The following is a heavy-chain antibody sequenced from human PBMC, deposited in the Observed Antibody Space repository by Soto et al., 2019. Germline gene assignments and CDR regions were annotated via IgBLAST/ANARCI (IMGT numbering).Heavy chain of an antibody. CDR3: AGNFEY. CDR1: GFTFSSYA. V-gene: IGHV3-30*04. J-gene: IGHJ4*02. Sequence: GGSLRLSCAASGFTFSSYAMHWVRQAPGKGLEWVADISYDGRNTYYADSVKGRFTISRDNSKNTLYLQMNSLRAEDTAVYYCAGNFEYWGQGTLVTVSS. CDR2: ISYDGRNT.